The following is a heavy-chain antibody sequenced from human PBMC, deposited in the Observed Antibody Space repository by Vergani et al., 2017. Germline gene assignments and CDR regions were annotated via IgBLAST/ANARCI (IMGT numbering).Heavy chain of an antibody. CDR2: ISGSGGNT. Sequence: EVQLVESRGVLVQPGGSLRLSCAASGFTVSSNEMSWVRQVPGKGLEWVSGISGSGGNTYYANSVKGRFTISRDNSKNTLYLQMNSLRADDTAVYYCAKGVYCSSTSCYEGRGYYYGMGVWGQGTTVTFSS. CDR1: GFTVSSNE. V-gene: IGHV3-23*04. J-gene: IGHJ6*02. CDR3: AKGVYCSSTSCYEGRGYYYGMGV. D-gene: IGHD2-2*01.